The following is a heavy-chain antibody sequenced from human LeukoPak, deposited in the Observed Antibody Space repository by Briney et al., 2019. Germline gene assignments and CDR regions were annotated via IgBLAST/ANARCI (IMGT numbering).Heavy chain of an antibody. V-gene: IGHV4-59*08. CDR3: ARHRFASAVILDY. D-gene: IGHD2-21*02. J-gene: IGHJ4*02. CDR1: GGAVTSFY. CDR2: FYYSGST. Sequence: SETLSLTCSVSGGAVTSFYWSWIRQSPGKGLEWTGYFYYSGSTKYNPSLKSRVTMSGDTSKNQLSLKLRSVTAADTAMYYCARHRFASAVILDYWGQGDPVTVSS.